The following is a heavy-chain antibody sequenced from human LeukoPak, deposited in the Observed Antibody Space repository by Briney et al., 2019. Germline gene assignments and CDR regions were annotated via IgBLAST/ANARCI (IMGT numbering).Heavy chain of an antibody. CDR3: ARDGPAQMVDFDY. J-gene: IGHJ4*02. V-gene: IGHV1-2*02. CDR1: GYTFSGTGWY. D-gene: IGHD3-10*01. Sequence: GDSVKVSCKASGYTFSGTGWYLYWLRQAPGQGLECMGWIYPYTGATYYAQKFQGRVAMTRDTSISTAYMELSRLRPDDTAVYYCARDGPAQMVDFDYWGQGTLVTVSS. CDR2: IYPYTGAT.